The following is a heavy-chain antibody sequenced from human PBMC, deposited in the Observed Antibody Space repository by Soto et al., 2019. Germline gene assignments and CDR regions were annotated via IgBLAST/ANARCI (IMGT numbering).Heavy chain of an antibody. V-gene: IGHV3-21*01. D-gene: IGHD2-2*01. CDR2: ISSSSRYI. CDR1: GFTFSTYS. CDR3: ARDAVRSASCHRCWFDP. J-gene: IGHJ5*02. Sequence: GGSLRLSCVASGFTFSTYSMNWVRQAPGKGLEWVSSISSSSRYIYYADSVKGRFTVSRDNAKNSLYLQMNSLRAEDTAVYYCARDAVRSASCHRCWFDPWGQGTLVTVSS.